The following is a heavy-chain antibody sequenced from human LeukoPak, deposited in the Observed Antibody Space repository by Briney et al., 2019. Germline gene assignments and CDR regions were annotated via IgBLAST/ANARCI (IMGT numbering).Heavy chain of an antibody. CDR2: IYYMGST. Sequence: PSETLSLTCTVSGGSISSTGYYWGWVRQPPGKGLEWIVSIYYMGSTFYSPSLKSRVTISVDTSKNQFSLKLSSVTAADTAVYYCARMVRGVINHYYYYMDVWGKGTTVTVSS. CDR3: ARMVRGVINHYYYYMDV. J-gene: IGHJ6*03. CDR1: GGSISSTGYY. V-gene: IGHV4-39*01. D-gene: IGHD3-10*01.